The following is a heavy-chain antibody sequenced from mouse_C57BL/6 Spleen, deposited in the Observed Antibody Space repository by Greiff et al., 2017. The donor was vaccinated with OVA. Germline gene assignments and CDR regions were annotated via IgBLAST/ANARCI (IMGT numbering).Heavy chain of an antibody. CDR2: INPNNGGT. D-gene: IGHD1-1*01. CDR3: ARRYYYGSSDYAMDY. V-gene: IGHV1-26*01. Sequence: EVQLQQSGPELVKPGASVKISCKASGYTFTDYYMNWVKQSHGKSLEWIGDINPNNGGTSYNQKFKGKATLTVDKSSSTAYMELRSLTSEDSAVYYCARRYYYGSSDYAMDYWGQGTSVTVSS. J-gene: IGHJ4*01. CDR1: GYTFTDYY.